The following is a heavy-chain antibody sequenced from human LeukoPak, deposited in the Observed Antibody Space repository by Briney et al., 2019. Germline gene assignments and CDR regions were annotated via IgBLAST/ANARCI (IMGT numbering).Heavy chain of an antibody. CDR3: ARGVVVITPHFDF. J-gene: IGHJ4*02. Sequence: GASVKVSCKAYGYSFTGYYIHWVRQAPGQGLEWMGWINPNSGATNYAQKFQGRVTMTRDTSISTAYMEVSSLRSDDTAVYFCARGVVVITPHFDFWGQGTLVTVSS. D-gene: IGHD3-22*01. CDR2: INPNSGAT. V-gene: IGHV1-2*02. CDR1: GYSFTGYY.